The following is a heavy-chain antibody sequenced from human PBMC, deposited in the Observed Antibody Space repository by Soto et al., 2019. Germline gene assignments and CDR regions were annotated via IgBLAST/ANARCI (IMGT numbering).Heavy chain of an antibody. D-gene: IGHD2-2*01. CDR1: GFTFSSYW. V-gene: IGHV3-7*01. J-gene: IGHJ5*02. Sequence: PVGSLRLSCAASGFTFSSYWMSWVRQAPGKGLEWVANIKQDGSEKYYVDSVKGRFTISRDNAKNSLYLQMNSLRAEDTAVYYCARARIVVVPAANWFDPWGQGTLVTVSS. CDR2: IKQDGSEK. CDR3: ARARIVVVPAANWFDP.